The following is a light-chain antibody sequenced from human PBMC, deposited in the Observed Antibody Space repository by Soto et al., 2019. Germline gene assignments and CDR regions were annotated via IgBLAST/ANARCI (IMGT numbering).Light chain of an antibody. Sequence: EIVLTQSPGTLSLSPGESATLSCRASQSVGRNYLAWFQHKPDQAPRLLIYDASNRATGVPDRFSGSGSGTDFTLSVTRLEPEDFAVYYCQQRYNWPLTFGGGTKVEIK. CDR2: DAS. CDR1: QSVGRNY. CDR3: QQRYNWPLT. V-gene: IGKV3D-20*02. J-gene: IGKJ4*01.